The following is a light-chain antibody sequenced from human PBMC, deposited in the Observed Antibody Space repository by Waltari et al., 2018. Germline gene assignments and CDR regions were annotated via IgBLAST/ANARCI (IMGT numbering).Light chain of an antibody. CDR2: WAS. Sequence: DIVMTPSPDSLAVSLGERATINCRSGQTVLDSSTNKNYVAWYQQKTGQPPKLLIYWASTRESGVPGRFSGSGSGTEFTLTVSSLQAEDVAVYYCQQYYDIPYTFGQGTKLEI. J-gene: IGKJ2*01. CDR3: QQYYDIPYT. CDR1: QTVLDSSTNKNY. V-gene: IGKV4-1*01.